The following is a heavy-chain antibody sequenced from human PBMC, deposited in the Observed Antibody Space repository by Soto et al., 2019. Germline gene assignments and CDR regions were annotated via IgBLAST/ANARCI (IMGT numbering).Heavy chain of an antibody. CDR1: GDSVSSNSAA. V-gene: IGHV6-1*01. D-gene: IGHD6-6*01. CDR3: ARDLESSSSSQGYYYYGMDV. CDR2: TYYRSKWYN. Sequence: SQTLSLTCAISGDSVSSNSAAWNWIRQSPSRGLEWLGRTYYRSKWYNDYAVSVKSRITINPDTSKNQFSLQLNSVTPEDTAVYYCARDLESSSSSQGYYYYGMDVWGQGTTVTVSS. J-gene: IGHJ6*02.